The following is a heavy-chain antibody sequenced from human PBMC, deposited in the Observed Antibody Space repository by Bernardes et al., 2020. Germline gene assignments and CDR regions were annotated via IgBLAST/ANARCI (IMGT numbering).Heavy chain of an antibody. CDR1: GGSFSDYY. V-gene: IGHV4-34*01. CDR3: ARGGHCINGVCRNWFDP. D-gene: IGHD2-8*01. Sequence: SETLSLTCAVYGGSFSDYYWSWIRQPPGKGLEWIGEINHSGSTNYNPSLKSRVTMSVDTSKDQFSLKLGSVTAADTAVYYCARGGHCINGVCRNWFDPWGQGTLVTVSS. CDR2: INHSGST. J-gene: IGHJ5*02.